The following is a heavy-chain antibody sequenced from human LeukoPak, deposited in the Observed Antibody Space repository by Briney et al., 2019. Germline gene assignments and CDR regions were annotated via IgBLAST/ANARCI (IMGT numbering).Heavy chain of an antibody. D-gene: IGHD6-19*01. CDR2: INPNSGGT. Sequence: ASVKVSCKASGYTFTGYYMHWVRQASGQGLEWMGWINPNSGGTNYAQKFQGRVTMTRDTSISTAYMELSRLRSDDTAVYYCASTRTYSSGWQIDYWGQGTLVTVSS. V-gene: IGHV1-2*02. CDR3: ASTRTYSSGWQIDY. CDR1: GYTFTGYY. J-gene: IGHJ4*02.